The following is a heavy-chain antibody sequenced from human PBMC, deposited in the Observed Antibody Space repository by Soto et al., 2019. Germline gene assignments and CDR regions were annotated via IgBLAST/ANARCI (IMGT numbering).Heavy chain of an antibody. CDR1: GFTFRNYS. V-gene: IGHV3-23*01. CDR2: ITGSGGAT. CDR3: AKEYTSISKGSFDY. J-gene: IGHJ4*02. Sequence: GGSLRLSCAASGFTFRNYSMNWVRQAPGKGLEWVSGITGSGGATFYADSVKGRFTISRDNSKNTVYLQVNSVRADDTAVYYCAKEYTSISKGSFDYWGQGALVTVSS. D-gene: IGHD2-2*02.